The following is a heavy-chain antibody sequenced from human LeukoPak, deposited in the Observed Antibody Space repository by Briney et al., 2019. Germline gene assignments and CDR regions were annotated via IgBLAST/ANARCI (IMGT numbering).Heavy chain of an antibody. D-gene: IGHD4-11*01. CDR3: VKDDYCSIPGCVIDALVV. V-gene: IGHV3-23*01. CDR1: GFSFGDFA. CDR2: ITRSGQNT. J-gene: IGHJ3*01. Sequence: GGSPRLSRAASGFSFGDFAMTWVRQVPGGGLQWVSTITRSGQNTYYADSVKGRFTISRDDYKGMLYLQMNSLRAEDTAMYYCVKDDYCSIPGCVIDALVVWGQGTVVTVSS.